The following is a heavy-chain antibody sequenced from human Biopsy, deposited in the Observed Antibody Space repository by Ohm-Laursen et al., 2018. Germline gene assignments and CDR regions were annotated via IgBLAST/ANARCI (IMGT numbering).Heavy chain of an antibody. CDR3: VRGRSMDV. CDR2: IKQDGSED. CDR1: GFTFSSSC. J-gene: IGHJ6*02. V-gene: IGHV3-7*01. Sequence: SLRLSCAASGFTFSSSCMTWVRQAPGKGLEWVAMIKQDGSEDYYVDSVKGRFTISRDNAQKSLDPQLNSLRAEDTAVYYCVRGRSMDVWGQGTTVTVSS.